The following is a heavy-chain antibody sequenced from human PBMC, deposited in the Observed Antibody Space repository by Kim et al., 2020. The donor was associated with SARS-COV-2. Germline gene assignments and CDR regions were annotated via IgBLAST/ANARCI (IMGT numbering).Heavy chain of an antibody. V-gene: IGHV4-59*01. Sequence: NTKPSPKSRLTTSVDASKHQFSRKLSSVTAADTAVYYCARVSKRGLAFDYWGQGTLVTVSS. D-gene: IGHD6-19*01. J-gene: IGHJ4*02. CDR3: ARVSKRGLAFDY.